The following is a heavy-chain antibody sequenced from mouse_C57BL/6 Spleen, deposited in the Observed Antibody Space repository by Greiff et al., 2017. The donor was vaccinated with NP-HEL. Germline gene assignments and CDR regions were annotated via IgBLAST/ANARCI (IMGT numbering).Heavy chain of an antibody. J-gene: IGHJ4*01. V-gene: IGHV5-17*01. CDR1: GFTFSDYG. D-gene: IGHD1-1*01. CDR2: ISSGSSTI. Sequence: EVMLVESGGGLVKPGGSLKLSCAASGFTFSDYGMHWVRQAPEKGLEWVAYISSGSSTIYYADTVKGRFTISRDNAKNTLFLQMTSLRSEDTAMYYCARTHITTVVAPDYWGQGTSVTVSS. CDR3: ARTHITTVVAPDY.